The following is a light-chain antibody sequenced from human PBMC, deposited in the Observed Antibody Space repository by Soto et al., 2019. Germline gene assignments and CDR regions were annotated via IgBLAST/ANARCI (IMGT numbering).Light chain of an antibody. CDR1: QSVRSD. J-gene: IGKJ1*01. Sequence: EIVLTQSPATLSLSPGERATLSCRASQSVRSDLGWYQQKPGQAPRLIIYHTSHRATGIPARFSGSGSGTAFTLTISSLEPEDCAVYYCQQSIDCPLPFGQGTKVEIK. V-gene: IGKV3-11*01. CDR2: HTS. CDR3: QQSIDCPLP.